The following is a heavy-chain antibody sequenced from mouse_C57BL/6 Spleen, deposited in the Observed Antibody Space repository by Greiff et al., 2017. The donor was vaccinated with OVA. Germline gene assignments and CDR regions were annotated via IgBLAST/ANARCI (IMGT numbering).Heavy chain of an antibody. CDR3: ARGDDDYAMDY. CDR1: GFTFSSYA. Sequence: DVHLVESGGGLVKPGGSLKLSCAASGFTFSSYAMSWVRQTPEKRLEWVATISDGGSYTYYPDNVKGRFTISRDNAKNNLYLQMSHLKSEDTAMYYCARGDDDYAMDYWGQGTSVTVSS. V-gene: IGHV5-4*01. J-gene: IGHJ4*01. CDR2: ISDGGSYT. D-gene: IGHD2-12*01.